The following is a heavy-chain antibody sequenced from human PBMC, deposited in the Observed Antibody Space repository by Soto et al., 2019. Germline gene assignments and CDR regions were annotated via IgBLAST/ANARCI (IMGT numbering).Heavy chain of an antibody. V-gene: IGHV4-39*01. CDR3: ARAAGEIAALFRDWFDP. D-gene: IGHD6-6*01. J-gene: IGHJ5*02. Sequence: SETLSLTCSVSDDSINSDKSYWGWIRQPPGKGLEWIGKINHRGNTNYNPSLKTRVTISVDTSKNQFSLKLSSVTAADTAVYYCARAAGEIAALFRDWFDPWGQGTLVTVSS. CDR2: INHRGNT. CDR1: DDSINSDKSY.